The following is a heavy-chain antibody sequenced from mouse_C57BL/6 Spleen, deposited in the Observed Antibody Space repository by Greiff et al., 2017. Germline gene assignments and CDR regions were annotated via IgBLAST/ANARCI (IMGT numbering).Heavy chain of an antibody. D-gene: IGHD2-1*01. Sequence: VQLQQSGPGLVQPSQSLSITCTVSGFSLTSYGVHWVRQSPGKGLEWLGVIWSGGSTDYNAAFISRLSISKDNSKSQVFFKMNSLQADDTAIYYCARNGNYYFDYWGQGTTRTVSS. V-gene: IGHV2-2*01. CDR2: IWSGGST. CDR1: GFSLTSYG. J-gene: IGHJ2*01. CDR3: ARNGNYYFDY.